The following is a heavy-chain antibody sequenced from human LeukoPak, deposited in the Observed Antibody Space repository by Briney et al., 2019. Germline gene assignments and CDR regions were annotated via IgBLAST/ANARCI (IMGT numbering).Heavy chain of an antibody. D-gene: IGHD3-10*01. CDR1: GYSFTSYW. J-gene: IGHJ3*02. CDR2: IYPGDSDT. CDR3: ARQNYYGSGSYPLAFDI. Sequence: GESLKISCKGSGYSFTSYWIGWVRQMPGKGLGWMGIIYPGDSDTRYSPSFQGQVTISADKSISTAYLQWSSLKASDTAMYYCARQNYYGSGSYPLAFDIWGQGTMVTVSS. V-gene: IGHV5-51*01.